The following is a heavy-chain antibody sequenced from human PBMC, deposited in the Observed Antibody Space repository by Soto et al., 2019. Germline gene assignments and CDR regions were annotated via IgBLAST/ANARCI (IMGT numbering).Heavy chain of an antibody. CDR1: GGSISSYY. V-gene: IGHV4-59*08. CDR2: IYYSGRT. Sequence: SETLSLTCTVSGGSISSYYWSWIRQPQGKGLEWIGYIYYSGRTNYNPSLKGRVPISVDTSKNQFSLKLSSVPAADTAVYYCARVPFYSNYVRYYYYGMDVWGQGTTVTVSS. CDR3: ARVPFYSNYVRYYYYGMDV. D-gene: IGHD4-4*01. J-gene: IGHJ6*02.